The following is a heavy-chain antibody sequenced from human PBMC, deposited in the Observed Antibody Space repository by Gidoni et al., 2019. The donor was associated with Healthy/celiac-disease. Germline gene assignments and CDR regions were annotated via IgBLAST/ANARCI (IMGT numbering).Heavy chain of an antibody. V-gene: IGHV3-33*01. J-gene: IGHJ6*02. D-gene: IGHD3-10*01. CDR3: ARDGGAYYGPTFPSKNYYYYYGMDV. CDR2: IWYDGSNK. Sequence: QVQLVESGGGVVQPGRSLRLSCAASGFTFSSYGMHWVRQAPGKGLEWVAVIWYDGSNKYYADSVKGRFTISRDNSKNTLYLQMNSLRAEDTAVYYCARDGGAYYGPTFPSKNYYYYYGMDVWGQGTTVTVSS. CDR1: GFTFSSYG.